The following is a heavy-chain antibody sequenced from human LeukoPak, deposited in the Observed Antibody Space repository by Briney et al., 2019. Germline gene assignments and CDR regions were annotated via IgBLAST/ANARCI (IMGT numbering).Heavy chain of an antibody. CDR3: ARQWLALDY. Sequence: GGSLRLSCAASGFTFSSYSINWVRQAPGKGLEWISYISGSSSPIYYADSVKGRFTVSRDDAKNSVYLQMNSLRAEDTAVYFCARQWLALDYWGQGTLVTVSS. CDR1: GFTFSSYS. V-gene: IGHV3-48*01. J-gene: IGHJ4*02. D-gene: IGHD6-19*01. CDR2: ISGSSSPI.